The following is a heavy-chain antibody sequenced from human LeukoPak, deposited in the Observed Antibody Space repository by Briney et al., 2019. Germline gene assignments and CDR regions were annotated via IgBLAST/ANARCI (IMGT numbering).Heavy chain of an antibody. CDR2: INPNSGGT. D-gene: IGHD2-2*01. Sequence: ASVKVSCKVSGYTLTELSMHWVRQAPGQGLEWMSWINPNSGGTNYAQKFQGRVTMTRDTSISTAYMELSRLRSDDTAVYYCARGLVPPLYYFDYWGQGTLVTVSS. J-gene: IGHJ4*02. V-gene: IGHV1-2*02. CDR1: GYTLTELS. CDR3: ARGLVPPLYYFDY.